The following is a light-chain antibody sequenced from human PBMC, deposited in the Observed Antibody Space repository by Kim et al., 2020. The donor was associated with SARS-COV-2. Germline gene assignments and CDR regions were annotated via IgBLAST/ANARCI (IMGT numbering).Light chain of an antibody. CDR2: SAS. Sequence: EIVMTQSPATLSVSPGERATLSCRASQNIRSSLAWYQQKPGRAPRLLIYSASARATAVPARFSGSGSGTEFTLTISGLQSEDFAVYYCQQYNNWPLTFGGGTKVDIK. CDR1: QNIRSS. V-gene: IGKV3-15*01. CDR3: QQYNNWPLT. J-gene: IGKJ4*01.